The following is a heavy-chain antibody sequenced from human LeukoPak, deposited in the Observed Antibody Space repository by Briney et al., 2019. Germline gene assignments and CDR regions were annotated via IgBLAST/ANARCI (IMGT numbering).Heavy chain of an antibody. CDR1: GGPFSGYY. CDR3: ARGSIAAAGIMGY. D-gene: IGHD6-13*01. Sequence: SETLSFTCAVYGGPFSGYYWSWIRQPPGKGLEGIGEINHSGSTNYNPSLKSRVTISVDTSKNQYSLKLSSVTAADTAVYYCARGSIAAAGIMGYWGQGTLVTVSS. V-gene: IGHV4-34*01. CDR2: INHSGST. J-gene: IGHJ4*02.